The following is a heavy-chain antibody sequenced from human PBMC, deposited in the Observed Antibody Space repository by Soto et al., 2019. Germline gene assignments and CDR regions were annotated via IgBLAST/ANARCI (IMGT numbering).Heavy chain of an antibody. V-gene: IGHV3-48*03. CDR3: ARGIVVVPLKTFRRPWFDP. D-gene: IGHD2-2*01. Sequence: GGSLRLSCAASGFTFSSYEMNWVRQAPGKGLEWVSYISSSGSTIYYADSVKGRFTISRDNAKKSLYLQMNSLRAEDTAVYYCARGIVVVPLKTFRRPWFDPWGQGTLVTVSS. J-gene: IGHJ5*02. CDR2: ISSSGSTI. CDR1: GFTFSSYE.